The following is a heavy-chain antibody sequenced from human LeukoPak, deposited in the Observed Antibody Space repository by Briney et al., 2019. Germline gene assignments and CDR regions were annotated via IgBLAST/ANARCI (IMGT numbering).Heavy chain of an antibody. V-gene: IGHV3-30*04. CDR3: ARDLRDSSGLDY. CDR1: GFTFSSYA. D-gene: IGHD6-19*01. CDR2: ISYDGSNK. J-gene: IGHJ4*02. Sequence: GGSLRLSCAASGFTFSSYAMHWVRQAPGKGLEWVAVISYDGSNKYYADSVKGRFTISRDNSKNTLYLQMNSLRAEDTAVYYCARDLRDSSGLDYWAREPWSPSPQ.